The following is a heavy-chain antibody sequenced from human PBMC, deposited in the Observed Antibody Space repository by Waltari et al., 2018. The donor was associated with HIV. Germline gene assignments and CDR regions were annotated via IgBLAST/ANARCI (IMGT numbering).Heavy chain of an antibody. CDR1: GFTLSDYY. V-gene: IGHV3-11*04. CDR3: AKGGSGYYYPNY. D-gene: IGHD3-22*01. J-gene: IGHJ4*02. CDR2: ISSSVSTI. Sequence: QVQLVESGGGLVKPGGSLRLSCAASGFTLSDYYMSWIRQAPGKWLEWVSYISSSVSTIYYADSVKGRFTISRDNSKNTLYLQMNSLRAEDTAVYYCAKGGSGYYYPNYWGQGTLVTVSS.